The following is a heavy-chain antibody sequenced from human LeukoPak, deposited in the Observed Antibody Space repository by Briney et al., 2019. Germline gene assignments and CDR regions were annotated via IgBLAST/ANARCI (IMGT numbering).Heavy chain of an antibody. CDR2: IKQDGSEK. CDR3: AREDDDLYYFDY. Sequence: GGSLRLSCAASGFTFSSYWVSWVRQAPGKGLEWVANIKQDGSEKYYVDPVKGRFTISRDNAKNSLYLQMNSLRAEDTAVYYCAREDDDLYYFDYWGQGTLVTVSS. D-gene: IGHD1-1*01. CDR1: GFTFSSYW. J-gene: IGHJ4*02. V-gene: IGHV3-7*01.